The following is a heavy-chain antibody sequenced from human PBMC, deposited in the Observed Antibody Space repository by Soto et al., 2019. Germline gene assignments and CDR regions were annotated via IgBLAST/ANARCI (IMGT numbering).Heavy chain of an antibody. CDR3: ARDYGSGSWYYGMDV. D-gene: IGHD3-10*01. Sequence: SETLSLTCAVSGGSISSSNWWSWVRQPPGKGLEWIGEIYHSGSTNYNPSLKSRVTISVDKSKNQFSLKLSSVTAADTAVYYCARDYGSGSWYYGMDVWGQGTTVTVSS. V-gene: IGHV4-4*02. J-gene: IGHJ6*02. CDR1: GGSISSSNW. CDR2: IYHSGST.